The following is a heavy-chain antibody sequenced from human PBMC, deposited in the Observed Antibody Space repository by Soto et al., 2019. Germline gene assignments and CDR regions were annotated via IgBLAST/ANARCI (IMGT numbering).Heavy chain of an antibody. J-gene: IGHJ4*02. CDR2: ISSSSSYI. D-gene: IGHD1-26*01. Sequence: EVQLVESGGGLVKPGGSLRLSCAASGFTFSSYSMNWVRQAPGKGLECVSSISSSSSYIYYADSVKGRFTISRDNAKNSLYLQMNSLRAEDTAVYYCARGGMVGATDFWGQGTLVTVSS. CDR3: ARGGMVGATDF. V-gene: IGHV3-21*01. CDR1: GFTFSSYS.